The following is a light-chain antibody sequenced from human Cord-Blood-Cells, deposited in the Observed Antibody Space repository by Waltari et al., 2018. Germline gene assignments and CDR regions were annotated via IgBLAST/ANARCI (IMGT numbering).Light chain of an antibody. V-gene: IGKV1-8*01. CDR2: AAS. CDR3: QQYYSYPIT. J-gene: IGKJ5*01. CDR1: QGISSY. Sequence: FSASTGDRVTITCRASQGISSYLAWYQQKPGKAPKLLIYAASTLQSGVPSRFSGSGSGTDFTLTISCLQSEDFATYYCQQYYSYPITFGQGTRLEIK.